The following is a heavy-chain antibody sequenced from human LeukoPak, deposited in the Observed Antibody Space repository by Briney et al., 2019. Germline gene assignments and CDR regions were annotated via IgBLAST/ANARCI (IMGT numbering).Heavy chain of an antibody. CDR1: GFTVSSNY. CDR2: IYSGGST. Sequence: PGGSLRLSCAASGFTVSSNYMSWVRQAPGKGLEWVSVIYSGGSTYYADSVKGRFTISRDNSKNTLYLQMNSLRAEDTAVYYCAKVSSSTSKNDYWGQGTLVTVSS. J-gene: IGHJ4*02. D-gene: IGHD2-2*01. V-gene: IGHV3-66*01. CDR3: AKVSSSTSKNDY.